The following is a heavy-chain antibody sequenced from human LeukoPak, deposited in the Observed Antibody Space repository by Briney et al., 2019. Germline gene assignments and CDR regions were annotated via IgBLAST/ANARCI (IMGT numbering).Heavy chain of an antibody. CDR3: ASSLGVTGGGYPGYYYMDV. D-gene: IGHD1-1*01. CDR1: GYTFTSYA. V-gene: IGHV7-4-1*02. J-gene: IGHJ6*03. CDR2: INTNTGNP. Sequence: ASVKVSCKASGYTFTSYAMNWVRQAPGQGLEWMGWINTNTGNPTYAQGFTGRFVFSLDTSVSTAYLQISSLKAEDTAVYYCASSLGVTGGGYPGYYYMDVWGKGTTVTVSS.